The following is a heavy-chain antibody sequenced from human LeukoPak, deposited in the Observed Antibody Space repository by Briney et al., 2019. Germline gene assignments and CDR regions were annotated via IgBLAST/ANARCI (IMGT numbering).Heavy chain of an antibody. J-gene: IGHJ4*02. CDR3: ATGYSSDFYFFDY. D-gene: IGHD6-19*01. CDR1: ELTVSNNY. V-gene: IGHV3-53*01. Sequence: GGSLRLSCAASELTVSNNYMSWVRQAPGKGLEWVSVIYSGGNTYYADSVKGRFTISRDNSKNTVYLQMNSLRAEDTAVYYCATGYSSDFYFFDYWGQGTLVTVSS. CDR2: IYSGGNT.